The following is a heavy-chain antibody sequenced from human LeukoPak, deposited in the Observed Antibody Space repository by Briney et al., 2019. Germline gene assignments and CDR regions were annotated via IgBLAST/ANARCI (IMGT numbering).Heavy chain of an antibody. CDR2: INPNSGGT. Sequence: GASVKVSCKASGYTFNGYYMHWVRQAPGQGLEWMGWINPNSGGTNYAQKFQGRVTMTRDTSISTAYMELSRLRSDDTAVYYCARDVIAAVEGVGYWGQGTLVTVSS. V-gene: IGHV1-2*02. D-gene: IGHD6-13*01. J-gene: IGHJ4*02. CDR1: GYTFNGYY. CDR3: ARDVIAAVEGVGY.